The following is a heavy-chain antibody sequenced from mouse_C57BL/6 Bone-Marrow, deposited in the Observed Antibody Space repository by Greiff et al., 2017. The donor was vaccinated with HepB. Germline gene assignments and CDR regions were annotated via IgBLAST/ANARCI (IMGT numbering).Heavy chain of an antibody. Sequence: EVQLVESGPELVKPGASVKISCKASGYSFTDYNMNWVKQSNGKSLEWIGVINPNYGTTSYNQKFKGKATLTVDQSSSTAYMQLNSLTSEDSAVYYCARSFITTVVAMDYFDYWGQGTTLTVSS. V-gene: IGHV1-39*01. D-gene: IGHD1-1*01. CDR2: INPNYGTT. J-gene: IGHJ2*01. CDR1: GYSFTDYN. CDR3: ARSFITTVVAMDYFDY.